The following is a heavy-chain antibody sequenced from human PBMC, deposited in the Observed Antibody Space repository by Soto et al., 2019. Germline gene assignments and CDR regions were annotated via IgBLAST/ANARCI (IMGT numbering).Heavy chain of an antibody. CDR1: GFIFNTYS. Sequence: QVQLVESGGGVVQPGRSLRLSCAASGFIFNTYSVYWVRQAPGKGLEWVALVWYDGSNEYYAESVRGRFTISRDNSKNTVYLQMNSLRVEDTAVYYCARDSFGMDVWGQGTTVTVSS. J-gene: IGHJ6*02. V-gene: IGHV3-33*01. CDR2: VWYDGSNE. CDR3: ARDSFGMDV.